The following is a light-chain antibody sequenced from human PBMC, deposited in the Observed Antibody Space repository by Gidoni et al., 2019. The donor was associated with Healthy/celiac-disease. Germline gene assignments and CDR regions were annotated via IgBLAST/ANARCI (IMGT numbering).Light chain of an antibody. J-gene: IGKJ4*01. CDR3: MQALQTPLT. CDR2: LGS. CDR1: QSLLHSNGYNY. Sequence: DIVMTQSPLSLPVTPGEPASISCRSSQSLLHSNGYNYLEWDLQKPGQSPQLLIYLGSNRASGVPDRFSGSGSGTDFTLKSSRVEAEDVGVYYCMQALQTPLTFGGGTKVEIK. V-gene: IGKV2-28*01.